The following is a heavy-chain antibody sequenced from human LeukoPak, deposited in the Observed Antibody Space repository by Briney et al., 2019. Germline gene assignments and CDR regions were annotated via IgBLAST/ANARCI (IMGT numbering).Heavy chain of an antibody. CDR2: INRDGGTT. CDR1: GYTFSSYW. CDR3: VSVGDYGDYANYFDY. V-gene: IGHV3-74*01. D-gene: IGHD4-17*01. Sequence: GGSLRLSCAASGYTFSSYWMHWVRQVPGKGLVWVSRINRDGGTTGYSDSVKGRFTISRDNAKNTLYVQMNGLRAEDTAVYYCVSVGDYGDYANYFDYWGQGTLVTVSS. J-gene: IGHJ4*02.